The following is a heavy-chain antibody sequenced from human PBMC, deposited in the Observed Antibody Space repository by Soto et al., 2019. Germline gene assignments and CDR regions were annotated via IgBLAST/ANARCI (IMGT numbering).Heavy chain of an antibody. CDR3: ARSIVVVPAAPYNWFDP. V-gene: IGHV1-69*01. Sequence: QVQLVQSGAEVKKPGSSVKVSCKASGGTFSSYAISWVRQAPGQGLEWMGGIIPIFGTANYAQKFQGRVTITADESKSTAYMELSSLRSEDTAVYYCARSIVVVPAAPYNWFDPWGQGTLVTVSS. D-gene: IGHD2-2*01. CDR1: GGTFSSYA. CDR2: IIPIFGTA. J-gene: IGHJ5*02.